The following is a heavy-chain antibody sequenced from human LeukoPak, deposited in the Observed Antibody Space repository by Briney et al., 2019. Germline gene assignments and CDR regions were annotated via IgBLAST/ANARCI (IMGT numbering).Heavy chain of an antibody. J-gene: IGHJ3*02. D-gene: IGHD1-26*01. CDR3: ARAPKGATIDAFDM. CDR2: ISSSSSYI. Sequence: GGSLRLSCAASGFSFSSYGMHWVRQGPGKGLEWVSSISSSSSYIYYADSVKGRFTISRDNAKNSLYLQMNSLRAEDTAVYYCARAPKGATIDAFDMWGQGTMVSVSS. CDR1: GFSFSSYG. V-gene: IGHV3-21*01.